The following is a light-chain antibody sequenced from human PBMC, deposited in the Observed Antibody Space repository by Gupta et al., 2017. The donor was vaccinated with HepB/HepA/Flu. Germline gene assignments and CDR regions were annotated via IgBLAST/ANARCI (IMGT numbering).Light chain of an antibody. Sequence: QSALTQPASVSGSPGQSITISCTGTSSDIGAYNYVSWYQQHPGKVPKLVIFDVYSRPAGVSTRFSGSKSGNTASLTISGLQAEDAADYYCCSYSSSRSYVFGTGTEVTVL. V-gene: IGLV2-14*03. CDR1: SSDIGAYNY. CDR3: CSYSSSRSYV. CDR2: DVY. J-gene: IGLJ1*01.